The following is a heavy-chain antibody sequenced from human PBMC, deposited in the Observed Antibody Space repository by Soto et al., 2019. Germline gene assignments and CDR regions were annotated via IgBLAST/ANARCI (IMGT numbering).Heavy chain of an antibody. CDR3: ATDLGNPPDYYYYYGMDV. CDR2: FDPEDGET. J-gene: IGHJ6*02. V-gene: IGHV1-24*01. CDR1: GYTLTELS. Sequence: ASVKVSCKVSGYTLTELSMHWVRQAPGKGLEWMGGFDPEDGETIYAQKFQGRVTMTEDTSTDTAHMELSSLRSEDTAVYYGATDLGNPPDYYYYYGMDVWGQGTTVTVSS.